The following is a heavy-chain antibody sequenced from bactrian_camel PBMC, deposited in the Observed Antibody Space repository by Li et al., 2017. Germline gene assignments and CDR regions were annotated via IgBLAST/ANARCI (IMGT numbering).Heavy chain of an antibody. J-gene: IGHJ7*01. D-gene: IGHD6*01. Sequence: HVQLVESGGGLVQAGGSLRLSCAITGYRSSNFCVGWFRQAPGRERWGVARIDMDGRKLYDDSVKGRFTISRDNAENTLYLQMNSLQSEDTALYYCATGSWYRPDGMDYWGKGTQVTVS. V-gene: IGHV3S1*01. CDR1: GYRSSNFC. CDR2: IDMDGRK.